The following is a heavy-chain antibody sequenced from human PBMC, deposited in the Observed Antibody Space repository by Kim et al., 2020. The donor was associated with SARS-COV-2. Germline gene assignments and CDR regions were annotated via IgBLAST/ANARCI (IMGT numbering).Heavy chain of an antibody. J-gene: IGHJ4*02. Sequence: SLKSRVTISVDTSKNQFSLKLSSVTAADTAVYYCARGQLSYSSSWLGFDYWGQGTLVTVSS. V-gene: IGHV4-34*01. CDR3: ARGQLSYSSSWLGFDY. D-gene: IGHD6-13*01.